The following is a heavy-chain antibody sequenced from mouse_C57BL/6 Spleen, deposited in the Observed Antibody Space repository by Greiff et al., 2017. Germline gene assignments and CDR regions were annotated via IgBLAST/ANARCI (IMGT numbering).Heavy chain of an antibody. Sequence: VQLQQPGAELVMPGASVKLSCKASGYTFTSYWMHWVKQRPGQGLEWIGEIDPSDSYTNYNQKFKGKSTLTVDKSSSTAYMQLSSLTSEDSAVYYCARRGSSGYNWYVDVWGTGTTVTVSS. CDR3: ARRGSSGYNWYVDV. D-gene: IGHD3-2*02. CDR2: IDPSDSYT. V-gene: IGHV1-69*01. J-gene: IGHJ1*03. CDR1: GYTFTSYW.